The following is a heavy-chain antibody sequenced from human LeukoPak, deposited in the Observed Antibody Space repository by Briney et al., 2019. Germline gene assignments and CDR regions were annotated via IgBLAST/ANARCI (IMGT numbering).Heavy chain of an antibody. Sequence: PSETLSLTCTVSGGSISSYYWSWIRQPPGKGLEWIGYIYYSGSTNYNPSLKSRVTISVDTSKKQFSLKLSSVTAADTAVYYCARVRGHYGSGSYPDYWGQGTLVTVSS. CDR2: IYYSGST. D-gene: IGHD3-10*01. V-gene: IGHV4-59*01. CDR3: ARVRGHYGSGSYPDY. J-gene: IGHJ4*02. CDR1: GGSISSYY.